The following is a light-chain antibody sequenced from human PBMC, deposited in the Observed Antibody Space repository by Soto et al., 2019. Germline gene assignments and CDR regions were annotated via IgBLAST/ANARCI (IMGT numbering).Light chain of an antibody. CDR2: EVS. CDR3: SSYTSSSTQYV. J-gene: IGLJ1*01. V-gene: IGLV2-14*01. CDR1: SSDVGGYNY. Sequence: QPALTQPASVSGSPGQSITISCTGTSSDVGGYNYVSWYQQHPGKAPKLMIYEVSNRPSGVSNRFSGSKSGNTASLTISGLQAEDEADYYCSSYTSSSTQYVFGTGTKVTVL.